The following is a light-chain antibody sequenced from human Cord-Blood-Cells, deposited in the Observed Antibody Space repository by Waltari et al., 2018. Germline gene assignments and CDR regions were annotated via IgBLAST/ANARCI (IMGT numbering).Light chain of an antibody. J-gene: IGKJ1*01. CDR3: QQSYSTPWT. V-gene: IGKV1-39*01. CDR2: AAS. Sequence: DIQMTQSPSSLSASVRDSVTITCRASQSISSYLNWYQQKPGKAPKLLIYAASSLQSGVPSRFRGSGSGTDFTLTISSLQPEDFATYYCQQSYSTPWTFGQGTKVEIK. CDR1: QSISSY.